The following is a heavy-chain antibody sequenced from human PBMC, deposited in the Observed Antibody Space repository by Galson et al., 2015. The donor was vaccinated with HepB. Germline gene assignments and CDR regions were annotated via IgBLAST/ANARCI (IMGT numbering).Heavy chain of an antibody. CDR3: AKDRGNYDILTGLGDY. V-gene: IGHV3-30*02. J-gene: IGHJ4*02. CDR2: IRHDGSNK. CDR1: GFTFSSYG. D-gene: IGHD3-9*01. Sequence: SLRLSCAASGFTFSSYGMHWVRQAPGKGLEWVAFIRHDGSNKYYADSVKGRFTISRDNSKNTLYLQMNSLRAEDTAVYYCAKDRGNYDILTGLGDYWGQGTLVTVSS.